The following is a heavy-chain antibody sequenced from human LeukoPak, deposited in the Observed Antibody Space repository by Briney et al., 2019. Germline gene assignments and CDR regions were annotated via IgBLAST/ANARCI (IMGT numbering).Heavy chain of an antibody. CDR3: ARTTEGGYTYDYFYYYMDV. CDR1: GGSISSYY. Sequence: PSETLSLTCTVSGGSISSYYWSWIRKPAGRGLEWIGYIYYSGSTNYNPSLKSRVTISVDTSKNQFSLKLSSVTAADTAVYYCARTTEGGYTYDYFYYYMDVWGKGTTVTISS. CDR2: IYYSGST. D-gene: IGHD5-18*01. V-gene: IGHV4-59*01. J-gene: IGHJ6*03.